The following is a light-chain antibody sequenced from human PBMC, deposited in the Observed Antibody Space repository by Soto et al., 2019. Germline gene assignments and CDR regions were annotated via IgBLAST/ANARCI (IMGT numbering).Light chain of an antibody. V-gene: IGKV3-11*01. CDR3: QQRYDWPLT. CDR1: QSMSSY. Sequence: DIVLTQSPGTLSLSPGERATLSCRASQSMSSYLGWYQQKPGQAPRLIIYGASNRATGIPARFSGSGSGTDFTLTIDSLEPEDFAVYYCQQRYDWPLTFGGGTKVEMK. J-gene: IGKJ4*01. CDR2: GAS.